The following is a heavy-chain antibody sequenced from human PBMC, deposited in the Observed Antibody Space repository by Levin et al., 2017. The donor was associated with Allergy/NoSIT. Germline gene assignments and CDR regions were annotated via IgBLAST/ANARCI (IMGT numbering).Heavy chain of an antibody. CDR2: IWYDGSNK. D-gene: IGHD4-17*01. J-gene: IGHJ6*02. CDR3: ATYYGDLTGSGPNYYYYGMDV. CDR1: GFTFSSYG. Sequence: GGSLRLSCAASGFTFSSYGMHWVRQAPGKGLEWVAVIWYDGSNKYYADSVKGRFTISRDNSKNTLYLQMNSLRAEDTAVYYCATYYGDLTGSGPNYYYYGMDVWGQGTTVTVSS. V-gene: IGHV3-33*01.